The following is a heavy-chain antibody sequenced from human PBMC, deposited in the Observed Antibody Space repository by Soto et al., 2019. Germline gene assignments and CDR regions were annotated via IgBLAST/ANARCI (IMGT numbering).Heavy chain of an antibody. CDR3: ARAVGTITIFGVVPPSPEYFDY. CDR1: GGSISSGGYY. CDR2: IYYSGST. D-gene: IGHD3-3*01. J-gene: IGHJ4*02. Sequence: PSETLSLTCTVSGGSISSGGYYWSWIRQHPGKGLEWIGYIYYSGSTYYNPSLKSRVTISVDTSKNQFSLKLSSVTAADTAVYYCARAVGTITIFGVVPPSPEYFDYWGQGTLVTVSS. V-gene: IGHV4-31*03.